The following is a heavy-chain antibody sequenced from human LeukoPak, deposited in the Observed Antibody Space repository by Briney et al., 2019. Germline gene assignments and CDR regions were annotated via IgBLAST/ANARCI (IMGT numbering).Heavy chain of an antibody. Sequence: ASVNVSSKASGYTFTSYGISWVRQAPGQGLEWMGWISVYNGNAKYAQKLQGRVTMTTDTATSTAYMELRSLRSDDTAVYYCARSGFIAVAGTNWGDSDYWGQGTLVTVSS. J-gene: IGHJ4*02. CDR2: ISVYNGNA. D-gene: IGHD6-19*01. CDR3: ARSGFIAVAGTNWGDSDY. CDR1: GYTFTSYG. V-gene: IGHV1-18*01.